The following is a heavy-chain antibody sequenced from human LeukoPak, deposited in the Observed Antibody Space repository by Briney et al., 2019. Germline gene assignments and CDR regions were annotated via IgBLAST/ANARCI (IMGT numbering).Heavy chain of an antibody. V-gene: IGHV3-23*01. CDR3: AKIPYYYYDSSGGGILDY. J-gene: IGHJ4*02. Sequence: GGSLRLSCAASGFTFSSYAMSWVRQAPGKGLEWVSAISGSGGSTYYADSVKGRFTISRDNSKNTLYLQMNSLRAEDTAVYYCAKIPYYYYDSSGGGILDYWGQGTLVTVSS. D-gene: IGHD3-22*01. CDR1: GFTFSSYA. CDR2: ISGSGGST.